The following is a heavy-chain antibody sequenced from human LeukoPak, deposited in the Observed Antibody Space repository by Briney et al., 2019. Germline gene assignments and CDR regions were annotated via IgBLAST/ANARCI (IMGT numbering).Heavy chain of an antibody. D-gene: IGHD3-10*01. CDR3: ARLMGSYLDY. CDR2: IWYDGSKT. Sequence: GGSLRLSCAASGFTFSSNGMHWVRQAPGKGLEWVALIWYDGSKTYYADSVKGRFTISRDNSKNTLSLQMNSLRAEDTAVYYCARLMGSYLDYWGQGTLVTVSS. V-gene: IGHV3-33*01. CDR1: GFTFSSNG. J-gene: IGHJ4*02.